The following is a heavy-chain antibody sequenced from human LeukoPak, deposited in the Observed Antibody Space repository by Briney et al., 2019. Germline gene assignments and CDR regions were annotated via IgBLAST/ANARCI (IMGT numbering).Heavy chain of an antibody. Sequence: GGSLRLSCAASGFTFSGYWMSWVRQAPGKGLEWVATMKQDGGEIYYVDSVKGRFTISRDNAKHSLYLQMNSLRAEDTAVYYCARDSPHSSSWYYNYYGMDVWGQGTTVTVSS. V-gene: IGHV3-7*03. CDR2: MKQDGGEI. J-gene: IGHJ6*02. D-gene: IGHD6-13*01. CDR1: GFTFSGYW. CDR3: ARDSPHSSSWYYNYYGMDV.